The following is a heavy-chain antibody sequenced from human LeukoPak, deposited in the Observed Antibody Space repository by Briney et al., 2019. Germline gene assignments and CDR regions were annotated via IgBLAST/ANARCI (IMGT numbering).Heavy chain of an antibody. J-gene: IGHJ6*03. CDR2: ISGSGGST. V-gene: IGHV3-23*01. Sequence: GGSLRLSCAASGFTFSSYAMSWVRQAPGKGLEWVSAISGSGGSTYYADSVKGRFTISRDNSKNTLYLQMNSLRAEDTAVYYCAKERGDITIFGVVNYYYYYMDVWGKGTTVTVSS. CDR3: AKERGDITIFGVVNYYYYYMDV. CDR1: GFTFSSYA. D-gene: IGHD3-3*01.